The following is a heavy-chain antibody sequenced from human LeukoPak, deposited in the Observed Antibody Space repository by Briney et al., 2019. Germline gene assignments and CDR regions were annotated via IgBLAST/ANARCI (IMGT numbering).Heavy chain of an antibody. J-gene: IGHJ5*02. D-gene: IGHD2-21*02. Sequence: SETLSLTCTVSGYSISSSYYWGWIRQPPGKGLEWIGSIYYSGSTYYNPSLKSRVTISVDTSKNQFSLKLSSVTAADTAVYYCARGIVVVTAKNWFDPWGQGTLVTVSS. CDR2: IYYSGST. CDR1: GYSISSSYY. V-gene: IGHV4-38-2*02. CDR3: ARGIVVVTAKNWFDP.